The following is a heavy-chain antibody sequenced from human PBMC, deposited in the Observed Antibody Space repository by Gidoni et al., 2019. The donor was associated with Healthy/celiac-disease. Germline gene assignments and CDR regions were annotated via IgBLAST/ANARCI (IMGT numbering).Heavy chain of an antibody. CDR3: ARVGCSGGSCSHYYYYYMDV. V-gene: IGHV4-61*02. D-gene: IGHD2-15*01. CDR2: SYTSGST. Sequence: QVQLQESGPGLVKPSQTLSLTCTVSGGSISRGSYYWSWIRQPAGKGLEWIGRSYTSGSTNYNPPLKSRVTISVDTSKNQFSLKLSSVTAADTAVYYCARVGCSGGSCSHYYYYYMDVWGKGTTVTVSS. CDR1: GGSISRGSYY. J-gene: IGHJ6*03.